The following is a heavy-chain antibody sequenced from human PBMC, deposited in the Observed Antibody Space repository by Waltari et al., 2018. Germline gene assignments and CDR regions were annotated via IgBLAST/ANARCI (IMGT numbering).Heavy chain of an antibody. CDR1: GGSISSYY. V-gene: IGHV4-4*07. CDR2: SYTSGST. Sequence: QVQLQESGPGLVKPSETLSLTCTVSGGSISSYYWSWIRQPAGKGLEWIGRSYTSGSTNYNPSLKSRVTMSVDTSKNQFSLKLSSVTAADTAVYYCARGGAAAGYYYYGMDVWGQGTTVTVSS. J-gene: IGHJ6*02. D-gene: IGHD6-13*01. CDR3: ARGGAAAGYYYYGMDV.